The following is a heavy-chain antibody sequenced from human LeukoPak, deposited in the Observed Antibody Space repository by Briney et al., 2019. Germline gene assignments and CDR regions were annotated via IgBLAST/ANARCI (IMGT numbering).Heavy chain of an antibody. Sequence: ASVKVSCKASGYTFTSYGINLVRQAPGQGLEWMGWISAYNGNTNYAQKLQGRVTMTTDASTSTAYMELRSLRSDDTAVYYCAKDDYYGSGSYPHYWGQGTLVTVSS. J-gene: IGHJ4*02. D-gene: IGHD3-10*01. V-gene: IGHV1-18*01. CDR1: GYTFTSYG. CDR2: ISAYNGNT. CDR3: AKDDYYGSGSYPHY.